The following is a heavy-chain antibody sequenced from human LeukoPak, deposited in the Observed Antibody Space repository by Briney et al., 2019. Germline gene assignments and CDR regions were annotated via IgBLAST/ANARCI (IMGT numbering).Heavy chain of an antibody. CDR2: IYYSGST. Sequence: SEALPLTCTVSGGSISSYYWSWIRQPPGKGLEWIGYIYYSGSTNYNPSLKSRVTISVDTSKNQFSLKLSSVTAADTAVYYCARLVGSGGFDYWGQGTLVTVSS. D-gene: IGHD2-15*01. CDR1: GGSISSYY. CDR3: ARLVGSGGFDY. V-gene: IGHV4-59*01. J-gene: IGHJ4*02.